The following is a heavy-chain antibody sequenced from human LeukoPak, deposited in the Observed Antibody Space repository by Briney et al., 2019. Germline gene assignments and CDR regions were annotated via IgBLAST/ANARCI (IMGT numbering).Heavy chain of an antibody. CDR3: AKVGIAVNWFDP. CDR1: GFTFSSYA. J-gene: IGHJ5*02. CDR2: ISGSGGST. Sequence: GGSLTLSCAASGFTFSSYAMSWVRQAPGKGLEWVSAISGSGGSTYYADSVKGRFTISRDNSKNTLYLQMNSLRAEDTAVYYCAKVGIAVNWFDPWGQGTLVTVSS. V-gene: IGHV3-23*01.